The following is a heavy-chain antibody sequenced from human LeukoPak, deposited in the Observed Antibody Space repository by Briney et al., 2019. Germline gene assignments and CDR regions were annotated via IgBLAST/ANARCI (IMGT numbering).Heavy chain of an antibody. V-gene: IGHV1-2*02. CDR3: ASSMVRGVIEPFDY. D-gene: IGHD3-10*01. Sequence: GASEKVSCKASGYTFTGYHMHWVRQAPGQGLEWMGRINPNSGGTNYAQKFQGRVTMTRDTSISTAYMELSRLRSDDTAVYYCASSMVRGVIEPFDYWGQGTLVTVSS. J-gene: IGHJ4*02. CDR1: GYTFTGYH. CDR2: INPNSGGT.